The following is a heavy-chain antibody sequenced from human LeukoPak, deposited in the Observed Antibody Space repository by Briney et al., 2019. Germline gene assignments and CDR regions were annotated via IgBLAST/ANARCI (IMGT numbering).Heavy chain of an antibody. J-gene: IGHJ5*02. D-gene: IGHD2-2*02. CDR1: GGTFSSYA. V-gene: IGHV1-69*06. CDR2: IIPIFGTA. Sequence: GASVKVSCKASGGTFSSYAISWVRQAPGQGLEWMGGIIPIFGTANYAQKFQGRVTITADKSTSTAYMELSSLRSEDTAVYYCARADCSSTSCYTAEVFRPWGPNLDWFDPWGQGTLVTVSS. CDR3: ARADCSSTSCYTAEVFRPWGPNLDWFDP.